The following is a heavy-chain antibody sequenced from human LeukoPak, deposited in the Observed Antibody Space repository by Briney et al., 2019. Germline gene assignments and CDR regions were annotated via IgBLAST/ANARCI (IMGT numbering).Heavy chain of an antibody. CDR1: GFTFSSYG. CDR3: ARDLGEMATISAFDY. D-gene: IGHD5-24*01. CDR2: IWYDGSNK. J-gene: IGHJ4*02. V-gene: IGHV3-33*01. Sequence: SGGSLRLSCAASGFTFSSYGMHWVRQAPGKGLEWVAVIWYDGSNKYYADSVKGRFTISRDNSKNTLYLQMNSLRAEDTAVYYCARDLGEMATISAFDYWGQGTLVTVSS.